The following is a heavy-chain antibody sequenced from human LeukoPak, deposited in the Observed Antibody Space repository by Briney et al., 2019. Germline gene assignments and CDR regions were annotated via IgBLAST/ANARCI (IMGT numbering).Heavy chain of an antibody. Sequence: GGSLRLSCAASGFTFRNYGMSWVRQAPGKGLEWVSYISSGSSDIYYADSVKGRFTISRDNAENSLYLQMNSLRDEDTAVYYCARGTNGYPSWYFDLWGRGTLLTPSA. V-gene: IGHV3-48*02. J-gene: IGHJ2*01. CDR1: GFTFRNYG. D-gene: IGHD2-8*01. CDR3: ARGTNGYPSWYFDL. CDR2: ISSGSSDI.